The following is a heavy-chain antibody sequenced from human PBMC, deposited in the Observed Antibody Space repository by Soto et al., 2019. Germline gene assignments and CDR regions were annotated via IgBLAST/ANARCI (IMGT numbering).Heavy chain of an antibody. CDR1: GGSISSYY. J-gene: IGHJ6*03. D-gene: IGHD5-18*01. CDR2: IYYSGST. CDR3: ARDNVDTAMVTAGYYYYYYMDV. V-gene: IGHV4-59*01. Sequence: SETLSLTCTVSGGSISSYYWSWIRQPPGKGLEWIGYIYYSGSTNYNPSLKSRVTISVDTSKNQFSLKLSSVTAADTAVYYCARDNVDTAMVTAGYYYYYYMDVWGKGTTVTVSS.